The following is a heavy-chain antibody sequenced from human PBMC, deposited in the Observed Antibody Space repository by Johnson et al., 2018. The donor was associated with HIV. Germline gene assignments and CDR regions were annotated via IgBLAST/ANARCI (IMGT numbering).Heavy chain of an antibody. CDR2: ISYDGSNK. Sequence: QVQFVESGGGVVQPGGSLRLSCAASGFTFSSYAMHWVRQALGKGLEWVAVISYDGSNKYYADSVKGRFTISRDNSKNTLYLQMNSLRAEDTAVYYCVTADRGSAWGQGTTVTVSS. CDR3: VTADRGSA. CDR1: GFTFSSYA. J-gene: IGHJ3*01. V-gene: IGHV3-30*04. D-gene: IGHD1-26*01.